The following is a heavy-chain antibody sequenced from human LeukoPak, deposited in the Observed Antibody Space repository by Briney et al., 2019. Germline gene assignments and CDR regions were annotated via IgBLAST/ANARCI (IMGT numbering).Heavy chain of an antibody. J-gene: IGHJ4*02. D-gene: IGHD2-2*02. Sequence: ASVKVSCKSSGYTFTNHGLSWLRQAPGQGLEGMGCISTYNGDTNYAQNRQGRVTMTTDTSTSTAYMEMRSLRSDDTAVYYCARDCSSTSCYNVYWGQGTLVTVSS. V-gene: IGHV1-18*01. CDR2: ISTYNGDT. CDR1: GYTFTNHG. CDR3: ARDCSSTSCYNVY.